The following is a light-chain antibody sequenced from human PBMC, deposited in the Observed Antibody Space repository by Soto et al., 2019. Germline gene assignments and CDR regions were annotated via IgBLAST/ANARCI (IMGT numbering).Light chain of an antibody. CDR2: EVS. CDR1: SNDIGAYDF. J-gene: IGLJ1*01. Sequence: QSALTQPASVSGSPGQSITISCTGTSNDIGAYDFVSWYQRHPGEAPKLVIFEVSNRPSGVSDRFSGSKSGNTASLTISGLQAEDEADFYCSSYTRTSTLFVFGTGTKLTVL. CDR3: SSYTRTSTLFV. V-gene: IGLV2-14*01.